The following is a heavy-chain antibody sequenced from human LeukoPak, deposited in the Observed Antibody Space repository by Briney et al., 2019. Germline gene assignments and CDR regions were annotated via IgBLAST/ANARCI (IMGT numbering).Heavy chain of an antibody. CDR1: GYTFTSYG. V-gene: IGHV1-18*01. Sequence: ASVKVSCKASGYTFTSYGISWVRQAPGQGLEWMGWISAYNGNTNYAQKLQGRVTMTTDTSTSTAYVELRSLRSDDTAVYYCARDRERYYYGSGSAWFDPWGQGTLVTVSS. CDR3: ARDRERYYYGSGSAWFDP. CDR2: ISAYNGNT. D-gene: IGHD3-10*01. J-gene: IGHJ5*02.